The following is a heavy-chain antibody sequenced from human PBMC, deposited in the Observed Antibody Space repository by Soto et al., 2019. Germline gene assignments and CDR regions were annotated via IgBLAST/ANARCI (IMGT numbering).Heavy chain of an antibody. CDR3: ARGGYSYGTHNWFDP. Sequence: SENLYLTCTVSDGSISSSNYYMRWIRQPPGKGLEWIGSIYYSGSTYYNPSLKSRVTISVDTSKNQFSLKLSSVTAADTAVYYCARGGYSYGTHNWFDPWGQG. V-gene: IGHV4-39*01. J-gene: IGHJ5*02. CDR1: DGSISSSNYY. CDR2: IYYSGST. D-gene: IGHD5-18*01.